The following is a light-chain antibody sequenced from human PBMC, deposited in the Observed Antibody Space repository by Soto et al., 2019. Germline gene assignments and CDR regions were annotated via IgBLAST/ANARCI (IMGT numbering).Light chain of an antibody. CDR2: ATS. CDR3: GQFVSSPPRT. V-gene: IGKV3-20*01. CDR1: QSISSNF. Sequence: IVLTQAPGTLSLSPGQRATLSCRASQSISSNFLAWYQQMPGQAPRLLIYATSSRATGIPDRLSGSGSGTDFILTISRLEPEDFALYYCGQFVSSPPRTFGQGTKVDNK. J-gene: IGKJ1*01.